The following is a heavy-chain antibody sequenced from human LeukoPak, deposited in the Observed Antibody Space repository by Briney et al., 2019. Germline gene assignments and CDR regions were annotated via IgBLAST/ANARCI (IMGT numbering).Heavy chain of an antibody. Sequence: SETLSLTCTASGGSISSYYWSWVRQPAGKGLEWIGRIYTSGSTNYNPSLKSRLTMPVEPSKNQFSLKLSSVNAADTAVYYCARDKTIFGVVTHYNWFDPWGQGTLVTVSS. CDR2: IYTSGST. D-gene: IGHD3-3*01. CDR1: GGSISSYY. CDR3: ARDKTIFGVVTHYNWFDP. V-gene: IGHV4-4*07. J-gene: IGHJ5*02.